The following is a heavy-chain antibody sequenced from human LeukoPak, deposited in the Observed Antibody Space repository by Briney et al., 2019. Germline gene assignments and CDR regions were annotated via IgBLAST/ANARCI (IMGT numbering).Heavy chain of an antibody. D-gene: IGHD2-2*02. CDR2: IIPIFGTA. V-gene: IGHV1-69*13. J-gene: IGHJ5*02. Sequence: SVKVSCKASGGTFSSYAISWVRQAPGQGLEWMGGIIPIFGTANYAQKFQGRVTITADESTSTAYMELSSLRSEDTAVYYCAREEPAAINWFDPWGQGTLVTISS. CDR3: AREEPAAINWFDP. CDR1: GGTFSSYA.